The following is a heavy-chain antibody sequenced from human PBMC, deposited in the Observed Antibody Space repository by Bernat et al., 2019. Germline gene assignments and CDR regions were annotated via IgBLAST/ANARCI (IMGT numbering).Heavy chain of an antibody. CDR1: GFTFSSYG. Sequence: QVQLVESGGGVVQYGGSLRLSCAASGFTFSSYGMHWVRQAPGKGLEWVAVISYDGSNKYYADSVKGRFTISRDNSKNTLYLQMNSLRAEDTAVYYCAKDTGVVAATPYYYGMDVWGQGTTVTVSS. J-gene: IGHJ6*02. CDR2: ISYDGSNK. D-gene: IGHD2-15*01. V-gene: IGHV3-30*18. CDR3: AKDTGVVAATPYYYGMDV.